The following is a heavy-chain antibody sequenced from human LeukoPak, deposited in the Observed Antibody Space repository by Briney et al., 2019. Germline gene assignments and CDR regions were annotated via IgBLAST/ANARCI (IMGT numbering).Heavy chain of an antibody. Sequence: ASVKVSCKASGYTFTSYDINWVRQAPGQGLEWVGWMNPNSGNTGYAQRFQGRVTLTRSTSISTAYMELSGLGSEDAAVYYCTRDHNYDGSGYFGFWGQGTLVTVSS. CDR1: GYTFTSYD. CDR3: TRDHNYDGSGYFGF. V-gene: IGHV1-8*01. CDR2: MNPNSGNT. D-gene: IGHD3-22*01. J-gene: IGHJ4*02.